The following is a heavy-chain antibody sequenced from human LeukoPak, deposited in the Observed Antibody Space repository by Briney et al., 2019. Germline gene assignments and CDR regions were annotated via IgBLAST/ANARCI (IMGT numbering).Heavy chain of an antibody. CDR1: GFTVSSNY. V-gene: IGHV3-7*01. D-gene: IGHD3-3*01. CDR2: INEGGSDK. CDR3: VRESGFWSGRGIGRPLDV. J-gene: IGHJ6*04. Sequence: GGSLRLSCAASGFTVSSNYMTWVRQAPGKGLEWVANINEGGSDKYYVDSVKGRFTISRDNAENSVFLQMNSLRAEDTAVYYCVRESGFWSGRGIGRPLDVWGKGTTVTVSS.